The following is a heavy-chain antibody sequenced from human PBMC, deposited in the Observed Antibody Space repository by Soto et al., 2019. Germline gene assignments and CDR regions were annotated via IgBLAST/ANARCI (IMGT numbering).Heavy chain of an antibody. CDR3: AKDRPSGSRPYYYGMDV. CDR2: ISYDGSNK. Sequence: QVQLVESGGGVVQPGRSLRLSCAASGFTFSSYGMHWVRQAPGKGLEWVAVISYDGSNKYYADSVKGRFTISRDNSKNXXCLQMNSLRAEDTAVYYCAKDRPSGSRPYYYGMDVWGQGTTVTVSS. V-gene: IGHV3-30*18. J-gene: IGHJ6*02. CDR1: GFTFSSYG. D-gene: IGHD1-26*01.